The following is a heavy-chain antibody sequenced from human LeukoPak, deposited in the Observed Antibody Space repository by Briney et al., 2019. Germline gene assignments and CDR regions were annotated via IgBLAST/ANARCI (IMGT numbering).Heavy chain of an antibody. CDR1: GFTFSSYA. J-gene: IGHJ6*03. CDR3: AKEASSWYCFVYMDV. D-gene: IGHD6-13*01. Sequence: GGSLRLSCAASGFTFSSYAMSWVRQAPGKGLEWVSAISAGGGGTYYADFVKGRFTISRDNSKNTLYLQRNSLRAEDTAVYYCAKEASSWYCFVYMDVWGKGTTVTVSS. CDR2: ISAGGGGT. V-gene: IGHV3-23*01.